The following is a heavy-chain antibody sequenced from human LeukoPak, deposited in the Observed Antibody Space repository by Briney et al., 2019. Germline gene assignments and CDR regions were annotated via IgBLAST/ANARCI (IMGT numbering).Heavy chain of an antibody. CDR2: IRFDGSIK. D-gene: IGHD2-15*01. CDR1: GFTFSSYG. J-gene: IGHJ5*02. CDR3: AKWVAGFDP. Sequence: PGGSLRLSCAASGFTFSSYGMQWVRQAPGKGLEWVAFIRFDGSIKHYADSVKGRFIISRDNSKNTVYLQMNSLRTGDTAVYHCAKWVAGFDPWGQGTLVTVSS. V-gene: IGHV3-30*02.